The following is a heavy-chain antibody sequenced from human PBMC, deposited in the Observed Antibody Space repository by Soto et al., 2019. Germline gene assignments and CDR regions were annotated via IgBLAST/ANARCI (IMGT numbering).Heavy chain of an antibody. V-gene: IGHV3-73*01. J-gene: IGHJ4*02. D-gene: IGHD3-10*01. CDR2: IRSQVNNYAT. CDR1: GFTFSASA. Sequence: GGSLRLSCAASGFTFSASAMHWVRQASGKGLEWVGHIRSQVNNYATSYAASVKGRFTISRDDSKNTVYLQMSSLKADDTALYYCTRSQKFGLVAHWGPGTLVTVSS. CDR3: TRSQKFGLVAH.